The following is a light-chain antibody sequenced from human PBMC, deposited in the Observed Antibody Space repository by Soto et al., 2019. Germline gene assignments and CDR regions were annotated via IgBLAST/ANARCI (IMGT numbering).Light chain of an antibody. CDR1: SSDVGGYNY. CDR3: SSYTTIDTYV. J-gene: IGLJ1*01. Sequence: QSALTQPASVSGSPGQSITISCTGTSSDVGGYNYVSWSQQHPGKAPKLMIYEVSNRPSGVSNRFSGSKSGNTASLTISGLQAEDEADYYCSSYTTIDTYVFGTGTQLTVL. V-gene: IGLV2-14*01. CDR2: EVS.